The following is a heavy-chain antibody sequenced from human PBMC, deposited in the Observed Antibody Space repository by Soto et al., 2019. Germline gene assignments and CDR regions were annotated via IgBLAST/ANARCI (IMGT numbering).Heavy chain of an antibody. CDR2: ISYDGSNK. V-gene: IGHV3-30-3*01. CDR3: ATRGMEDYDILTGYYQRAAG. J-gene: IGHJ4*02. Sequence: QVQLVESGGGVVQPGRSLRLSCAASGFTFSSYAMHWVRQAPGKGLEWVAVISYDGSNKYYADSVKGRFTISRDNSKNTLYLQMNSLRAEDTAVYYCATRGMEDYDILTGYYQRAAGWGQGTLVTVSS. D-gene: IGHD3-9*01. CDR1: GFTFSSYA.